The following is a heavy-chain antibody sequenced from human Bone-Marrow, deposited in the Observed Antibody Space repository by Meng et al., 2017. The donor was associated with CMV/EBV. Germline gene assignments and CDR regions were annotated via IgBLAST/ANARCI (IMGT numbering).Heavy chain of an antibody. Sequence: GESLKISCAASGFTFSSYWMSWVRQAPGKGLEWVANINQNGSEKYYVDSVQGRFTISRDNAKNSLYLQMNSLRAEDTAVNYCARVKRVLVVSAAIGPYGMDVWGQGTTVTVPS. CDR2: INQNGSEK. CDR1: GFTFSSYW. CDR3: ARVKRVLVVSAAIGPYGMDV. D-gene: IGHD2-2*01. J-gene: IGHJ6*02. V-gene: IGHV3-7*01.